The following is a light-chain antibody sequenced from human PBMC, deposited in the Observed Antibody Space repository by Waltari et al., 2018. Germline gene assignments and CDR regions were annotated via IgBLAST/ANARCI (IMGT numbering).Light chain of an antibody. CDR3: ASWDDNLSGWV. J-gene: IGLJ3*02. Sequence: QSALTQPPSASGTPGQRVTISCSGSSSNIGRSYVYWYQQLPGTAPKLLIYRNTQRPSGVPDRFSGSKSGASASLAISGLRSEDEADYYCASWDDNLSGWVFGGGTKLTVL. CDR1: SSNIGRSY. CDR2: RNT. V-gene: IGLV1-47*01.